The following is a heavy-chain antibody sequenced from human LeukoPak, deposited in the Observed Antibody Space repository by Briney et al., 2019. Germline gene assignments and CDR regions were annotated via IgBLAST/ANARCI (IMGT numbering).Heavy chain of an antibody. V-gene: IGHV5-51*01. D-gene: IGHD2-2*01. J-gene: IGHJ5*02. Sequence: GESLKISCKGSGYSFTSYWIGWVRQMPGKGLEWMGIIYPGDSDTRYSPSFQGQVTISADKSISTAYLQWSSLKASDTAMYYCARHLGYCSSTSCAWLDPWGQGTLVTVSS. CDR1: GYSFTSYW. CDR2: IYPGDSDT. CDR3: ARHLGYCSSTSCAWLDP.